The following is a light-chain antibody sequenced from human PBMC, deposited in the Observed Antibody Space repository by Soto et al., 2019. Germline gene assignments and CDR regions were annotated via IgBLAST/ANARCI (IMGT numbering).Light chain of an antibody. J-gene: IGLJ1*01. V-gene: IGLV1-40*01. CDR1: TSNIGAGHD. Sequence: QAVVTQPPSVSGAPGQRVTISCTGSTSNIGAGHDVHWYQHLPGKAPKLLIYGNNNRPSGVPDRFSGSKSGTSASLAITGLQPEDEADYYCQSYDSSPTTVYGVYVFGPGTKLTVL. CDR3: QSYDSSPTTVYGVYV. CDR2: GNN.